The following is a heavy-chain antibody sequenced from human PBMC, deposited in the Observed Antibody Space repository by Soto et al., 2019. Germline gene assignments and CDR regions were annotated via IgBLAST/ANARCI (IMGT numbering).Heavy chain of an antibody. J-gene: IGHJ3*01. V-gene: IGHV1-3*01. CDR2: INPDNGNT. D-gene: IGHD2-8*01. Sequence: QVQLVQSGAEVRKPGASVNISCRASGFSFSDNLINWVRQAPGQSREWMGWINPDNGNTRYSQTFKGSVTISRHSTASMAYVEVSELTSDDTAVYYCGRDILSVRPRANGAFDVCGQWTTVTVTS. CDR1: GFSFSDNL. CDR3: GRDILSVRPRANGAFDV.